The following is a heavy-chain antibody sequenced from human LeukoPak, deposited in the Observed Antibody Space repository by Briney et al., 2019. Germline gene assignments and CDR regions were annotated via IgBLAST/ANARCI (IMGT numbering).Heavy chain of an antibody. D-gene: IGHD1-26*01. Sequence: PSETLSLTCTVSGDSMHSYYWSWIRQSPEQGLEWVGRAYSGVNAYYNPSLQSRVTISVDKSNNQFSLDLASVTAADTALYYCAREKSGTLTRAYYYIDVWGRGITVTVSS. CDR3: AREKSGTLTRAYYYIDV. J-gene: IGHJ6*03. V-gene: IGHV4-4*07. CDR1: GDSMHSYY. CDR2: AYSGVNA.